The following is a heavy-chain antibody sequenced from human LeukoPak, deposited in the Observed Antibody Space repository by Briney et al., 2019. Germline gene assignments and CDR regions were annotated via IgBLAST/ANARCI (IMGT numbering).Heavy chain of an antibody. CDR1: GGSIRSYY. Sequence: SETLSLTCTVSGGSIRSYYWSWIRQPPGRGLEWIAYIHYSGSTDYKPSLKSRVSTSVDTSKNQLSLKLSSVTAADTAVYYCARRYCSSTSCYTNWFDPWGQGTLVTVSS. CDR2: IHYSGST. CDR3: ARRYCSSTSCYTNWFDP. J-gene: IGHJ5*02. D-gene: IGHD2-2*02. V-gene: IGHV4-59*01.